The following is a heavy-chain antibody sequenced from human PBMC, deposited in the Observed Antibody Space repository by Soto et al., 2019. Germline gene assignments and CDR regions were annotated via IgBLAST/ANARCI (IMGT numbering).Heavy chain of an antibody. J-gene: IGHJ6*02. CDR3: ARDPFLLGYCSSTSCLTGYYYYYGMDV. Sequence: GGSLRLSCAASGFTFSSYAMHWVRQAPGKGLEWVAVISYDGSNKYYADSVKGRFTISRDNSKNTLYLQMNSLRAEDTAVYYCARDPFLLGYCSSTSCLTGYYYYYGMDVWGQGTTVTVSS. CDR2: ISYDGSNK. CDR1: GFTFSSYA. V-gene: IGHV3-30-3*01. D-gene: IGHD2-2*01.